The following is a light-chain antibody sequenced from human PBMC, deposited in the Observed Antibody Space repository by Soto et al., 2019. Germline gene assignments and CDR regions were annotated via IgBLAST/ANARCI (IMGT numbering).Light chain of an antibody. CDR1: QSVGRN. V-gene: IGKV3-15*01. CDR2: GTS. J-gene: IGKJ2*01. Sequence: EIVMTQSPVALSVSPGESAALSCRASQSVGRNFAWYQQRPGQAPRVLIYGTSTRATGVPARFSGSGSGTDFTLPISSLQSEDFAVYYCQQDNKWPYTFGQGTRLEIK. CDR3: QQDNKWPYT.